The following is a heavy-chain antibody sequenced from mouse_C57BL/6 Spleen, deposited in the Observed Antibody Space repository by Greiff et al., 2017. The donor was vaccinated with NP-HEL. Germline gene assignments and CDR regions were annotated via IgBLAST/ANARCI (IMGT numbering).Heavy chain of an antibody. CDR1: GFTFSDYY. Sequence: DVKLVESEGGLVQPGSSMKLSCTASGFTFSDYYMAWVRQVPEKGLEWVANINYDGSSTYYLDSLKSRFIISRDNAKNILYLQMSSLKSEDTATYYCARDDFEGYFDYWGQGTTLTVSS. J-gene: IGHJ2*01. D-gene: IGHD2-4*01. CDR2: INYDGSST. V-gene: IGHV5-16*01. CDR3: ARDDFEGYFDY.